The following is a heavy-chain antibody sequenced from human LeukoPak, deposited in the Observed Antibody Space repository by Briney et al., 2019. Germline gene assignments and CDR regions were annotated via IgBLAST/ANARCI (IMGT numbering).Heavy chain of an antibody. CDR3: AREDTAMVTDYYYGMDV. Sequence: GGSLRLSCAASGFTFSSYWMSWVRQAPGKGLGWVANIKQDGSEKYYVDSVKGRFTISRDDAKNSLYLQMNSLRAEDTAVYYCAREDTAMVTDYYYGMDVWGQGTTVTVSS. J-gene: IGHJ6*02. CDR2: IKQDGSEK. D-gene: IGHD5-18*01. CDR1: GFTFSSYW. V-gene: IGHV3-7*01.